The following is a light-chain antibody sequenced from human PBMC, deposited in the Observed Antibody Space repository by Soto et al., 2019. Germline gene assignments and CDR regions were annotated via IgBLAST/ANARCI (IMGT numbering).Light chain of an antibody. CDR1: SSDVGGYNY. V-gene: IGLV2-11*01. CDR3: CSYAGSYTFYV. Sequence: QSALTQPRSVSGSPGRSVTISCTGTSSDVGGYNYVSWYQQHPGKAPELMIYDVSKRPSGVPDRFSGSKSGNTASLTISGLRAEDEADYYCCSYAGSYTFYVFGTGTKVTVL. CDR2: DVS. J-gene: IGLJ1*01.